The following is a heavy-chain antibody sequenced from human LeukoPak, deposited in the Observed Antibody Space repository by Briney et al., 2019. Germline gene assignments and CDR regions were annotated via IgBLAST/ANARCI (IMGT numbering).Heavy chain of an antibody. D-gene: IGHD3-10*01. Sequence: PGGSLRLSCAASGFTFSSYGMHWVRQAPGKGLEWVAVISYDGSNKYYADSVKGRFTISRDNSKNTLYLQMNSLRAEDTAVYYCAKGVTGSGSEGDYWGQGTLVTVSS. CDR1: GFTFSSYG. V-gene: IGHV3-30*18. J-gene: IGHJ4*02. CDR3: AKGVTGSGSEGDY. CDR2: ISYDGSNK.